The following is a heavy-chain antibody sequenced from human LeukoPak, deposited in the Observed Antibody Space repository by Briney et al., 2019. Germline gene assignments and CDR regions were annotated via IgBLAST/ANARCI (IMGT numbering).Heavy chain of an antibody. CDR3: ARGKANYGSGSDV. J-gene: IGHJ6*04. V-gene: IGHV4-59*01. Sequence: PSETLSLTCTVSGGSISSYYWSRIRQPPGKGLEWIGYIYYSGSTNYNPSLTSRVTISVDTSKNQFSLKLSSVTAADTAVYYCARGKANYGSGSDVWGKGTTVTVSS. CDR1: GGSISSYY. D-gene: IGHD3-10*01. CDR2: IYYSGST.